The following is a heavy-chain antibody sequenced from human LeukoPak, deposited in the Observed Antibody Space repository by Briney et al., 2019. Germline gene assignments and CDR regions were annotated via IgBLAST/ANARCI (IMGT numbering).Heavy chain of an antibody. CDR1: GFSVSTYG. V-gene: IGHV3-23*01. J-gene: IGHJ4*02. Sequence: GGSLRLSCAVSGFSVSTYGMSWVRLAPGKGLEWISAISVDGETTWYADSVKGRFFISRDNSRNTLYLQMNGLRAEDTAVYYCAQGYSSGWYPNWGQGSLVSVSS. CDR2: ISVDGETT. CDR3: AQGYSSGWYPN. D-gene: IGHD6-19*01.